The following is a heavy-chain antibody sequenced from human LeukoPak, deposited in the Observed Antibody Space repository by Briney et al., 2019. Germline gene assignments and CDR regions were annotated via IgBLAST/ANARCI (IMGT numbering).Heavy chain of an antibody. CDR3: AREGDKYANWFDT. CDR1: GYSISSGYY. CDR2: IYYSGST. J-gene: IGHJ5*02. V-gene: IGHV4-61*01. Sequence: PSETLSLTCTVSGYSISSGYYWSWIRQPPGKGLEWIGYIYYSGSTNYTPSLKSRVTISVDTSKNQFSLNLSSVTAADTAVYYCAREGDKYANWFDTWGQGTLVTVSS. D-gene: IGHD2-8*01.